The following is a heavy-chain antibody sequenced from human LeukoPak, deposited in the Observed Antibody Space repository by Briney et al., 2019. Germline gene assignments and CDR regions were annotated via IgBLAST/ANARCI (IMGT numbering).Heavy chain of an antibody. J-gene: IGHJ5*02. D-gene: IGHD3-10*01. CDR2: IYYSGST. Sequence: PSETLSLTCAVSGGSISSGGYYWSWIRQHPGKGLEWIGYIYYSGSTYYNPSLKSRVTISVDTSKNQFSLKLSSVTAADTAVYYCAMVRGVIMSAANWFDPWGQGTLVTVSS. V-gene: IGHV4-31*11. CDR1: GGSISSGGYY. CDR3: AMVRGVIMSAANWFDP.